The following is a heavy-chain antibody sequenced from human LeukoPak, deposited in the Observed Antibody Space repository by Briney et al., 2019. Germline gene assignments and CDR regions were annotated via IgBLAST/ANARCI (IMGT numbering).Heavy chain of an antibody. V-gene: IGHV5-51*01. CDR1: EYNFTRYW. J-gene: IGHJ4*02. CDR3: ARSGSYSRSSAGVY. CDR2: IYPGDSDT. D-gene: IGHD6-6*01. Sequence: GESLKISCQGSEYNFTRYWIAWVRQMPGKGLEWMGVIYPGDSDTRYTPSLQGQVTISADKSVNTAYLQWGSLKASDTAMYYCARSGSYSRSSAGVYWGQGTLVTVSS.